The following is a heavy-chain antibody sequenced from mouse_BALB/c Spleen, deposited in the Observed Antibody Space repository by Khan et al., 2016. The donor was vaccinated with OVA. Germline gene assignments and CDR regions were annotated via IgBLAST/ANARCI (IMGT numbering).Heavy chain of an antibody. CDR3: ARISSYCYFDV. D-gene: IGHD6-2*01. CDR1: GYTFTNYG. J-gene: IGHJ1*01. CDR2: INTYTGEP. V-gene: IGHV9-1*02. Sequence: QIQLVQSGPELKKPGETVKISCKASGYTFTNYGMNWVKQAPGKGLKWMGWINTYTGEPTYADDFKGRFVFSLETSASTAYLQISNLKNEDMTTYFCARISSYCYFDVGGAGTTVTGSS.